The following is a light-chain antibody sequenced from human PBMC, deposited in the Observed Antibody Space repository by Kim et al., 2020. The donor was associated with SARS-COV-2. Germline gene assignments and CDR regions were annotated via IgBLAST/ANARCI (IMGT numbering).Light chain of an antibody. CDR2: GKN. CDR1: SLRNYY. CDR3: NSRDSSGNHYV. J-gene: IGLJ1*01. V-gene: IGLV3-19*01. Sequence: SSELTQDPAVSAALGQTVRITCQGDSLRNYYASWYQQKPGQAPVLVIYGKNNRPSGIPNRFSGSSSGNTASLTITGAQAEDEADYYCNSRDSSGNHYVFG.